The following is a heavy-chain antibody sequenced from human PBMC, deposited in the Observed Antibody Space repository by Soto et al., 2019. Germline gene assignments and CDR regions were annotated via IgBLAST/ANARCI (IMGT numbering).Heavy chain of an antibody. CDR1: GDSVSSLRAA. V-gene: IGHV6-1*01. CDR2: TYYRSKWNN. CDR3: ARGDGYHFDY. D-gene: IGHD5-12*01. Sequence: SQTLSLTCAISGDSVSSLRAAWNWIRQSPSRGLEWLGRTYYRSKWNNDYSISVQSRITINPDRSKNHFSLPLNSVTPEDTAVYYCARGDGYHFDYWGQGTLVTVSS. J-gene: IGHJ4*02.